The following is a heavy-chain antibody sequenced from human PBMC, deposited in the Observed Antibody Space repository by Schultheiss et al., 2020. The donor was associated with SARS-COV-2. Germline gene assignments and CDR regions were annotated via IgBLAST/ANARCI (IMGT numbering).Heavy chain of an antibody. D-gene: IGHD5-24*01. CDR2: IYYSGST. Sequence: SETLSLTCTFSGDAISLSYWSWIRQPPGKGLEWIGYIYYSGSTNYNPSLKSRVTISVDTSKNQFSLKLSSVTAADTAVYYCARGGERWLQFEGNFDYWGQGTLVTVSS. CDR1: GDAISLSY. V-gene: IGHV4-59*01. CDR3: ARGGERWLQFEGNFDY. J-gene: IGHJ4*02.